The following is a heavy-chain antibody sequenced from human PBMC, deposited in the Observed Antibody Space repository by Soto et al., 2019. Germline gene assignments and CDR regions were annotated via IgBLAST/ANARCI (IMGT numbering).Heavy chain of an antibody. J-gene: IGHJ1*01. V-gene: IGHV5-51*01. Sequence: PGESLKISCKGSGYKFSTSWIVWVRQMPGKGLEWMGSIYPSDSDIRYSPSFEGQVTISADESITTAYLHWSNVRTSDTAIFYCTRLVTGAMMNWGQGTQVTVSS. CDR2: IYPSDSDI. D-gene: IGHD2-21*02. CDR1: GYKFSTSW. CDR3: TRLVTGAMMN.